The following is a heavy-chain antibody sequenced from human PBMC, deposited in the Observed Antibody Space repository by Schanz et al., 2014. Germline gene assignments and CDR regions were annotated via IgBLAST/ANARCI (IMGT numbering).Heavy chain of an antibody. J-gene: IGHJ5*02. CDR1: GFIFNDYY. Sequence: QVQLVESGGGLVKPGGSLRLSCAASGFIFNDYYMNWIRQAPGKGLEWLSYISRDGTTSYYADSVKGRFTISRDNPKTSLYLERTSLRGGDTAVYYCARAPPLVRGIAGWFGPWGQGSLVTVSS. D-gene: IGHD3-10*01. CDR2: ISRDGTTS. CDR3: ARAPPLVRGIAGWFGP. V-gene: IGHV3-11*01.